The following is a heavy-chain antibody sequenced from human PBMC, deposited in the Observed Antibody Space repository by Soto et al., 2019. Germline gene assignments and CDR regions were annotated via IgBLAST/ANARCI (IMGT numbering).Heavy chain of an antibody. D-gene: IGHD6-6*01. Sequence: SETLSLTCTASGGSISSGGYYWSWIRQHPGKGLEWIGYIYYSGSTYYNPSLKSRVTISVDTSKNQFSLKLSSVTAADTAVYYCARDRAYSSLGDWFDPWGQGTLVTVSS. V-gene: IGHV4-31*03. CDR3: ARDRAYSSLGDWFDP. CDR1: GGSISSGGYY. CDR2: IYYSGST. J-gene: IGHJ5*02.